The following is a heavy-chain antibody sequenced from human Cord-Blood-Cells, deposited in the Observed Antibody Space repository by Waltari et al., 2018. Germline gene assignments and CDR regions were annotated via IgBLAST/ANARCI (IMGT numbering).Heavy chain of an antibody. J-gene: IGHJ6*03. CDR1: GGSISSYY. D-gene: IGHD6-13*01. Sequence: QVQLQESGPGLVKPSETLSLTCTVSGGSISSYYWSWIRQPAGKGLEWIGRIYTSGSTNHNPSLKSRVTMSVDTSKNQFSLKLSSVTAADTAVYYCARDCIAAAGFYYMDVWGKGTTVTVSS. CDR3: ARDCIAAAGFYYMDV. V-gene: IGHV4-4*07. CDR2: IYTSGST.